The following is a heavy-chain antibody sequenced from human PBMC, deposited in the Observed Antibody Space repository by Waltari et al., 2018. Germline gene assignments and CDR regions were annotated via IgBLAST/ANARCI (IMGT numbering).Heavy chain of an antibody. D-gene: IGHD1-26*01. V-gene: IGHV4-59*01. CDR1: GGSISSYY. CDR2: IYYSGST. CDR3: ARVGSSFLDFDL. J-gene: IGHJ2*01. Sequence: QVQLQESGPGLVKPSETLSLTCTVSGGSISSYYWSWIRQPPGKGLEWIGYIYYSGSTNYHPSLKGRVTISVDTSKNQFSLKLSSVTAADTAVYYCARVGSSFLDFDLWGRGTLVTVSS.